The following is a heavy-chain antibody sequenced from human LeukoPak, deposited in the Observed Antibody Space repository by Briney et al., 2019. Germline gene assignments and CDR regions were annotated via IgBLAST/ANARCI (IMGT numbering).Heavy chain of an antibody. CDR1: GFTFSSYW. V-gene: IGHV3-30*18. D-gene: IGHD6-19*01. J-gene: IGHJ4*02. CDR2: ISYDGSNK. Sequence: GGSLRLSCAASGFTFSSYWMSWVRQAPGKGLEWVAVISYDGSNKYYADSVKGRFTISRDNSKNTLYLQMNSLRAEDTAVYYCANLAVAGINYWGQGTLVTVSS. CDR3: ANLAVAGINY.